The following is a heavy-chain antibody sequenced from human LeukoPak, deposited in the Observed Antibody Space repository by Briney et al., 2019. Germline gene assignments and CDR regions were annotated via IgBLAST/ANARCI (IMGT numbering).Heavy chain of an antibody. J-gene: IGHJ1*01. CDR2: IYSGGNT. CDR1: GFTVSSNS. D-gene: IGHD3-16*01. V-gene: IGHV3-53*01. CDR3: AKDDAWGRFYH. Sequence: GGSLRLSCTVSGFTVSSNSMSWVRQAPGKGLEWVSFIYSGGNTHYSDSVKGRFTISRDNSKNTLYLQMNSLRVEDTGVYYCAKDDAWGRFYHWGQGTLVTVSS.